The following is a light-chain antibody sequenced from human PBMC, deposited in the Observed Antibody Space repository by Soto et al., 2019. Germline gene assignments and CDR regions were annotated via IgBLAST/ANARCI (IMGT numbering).Light chain of an antibody. J-gene: IGLJ1*01. CDR2: DVS. Sequence: QSALTQPASVSGSPGQSITISCTGTSSDVGGYNYVSWYQQRPGKAPKLMIFDVSNRPSGVSNRFSGSKSGNTASLTISGLQAEDEADYYRSSYTSSSTRVFGTGTKLTVL. V-gene: IGLV2-14*01. CDR3: SSYTSSSTRV. CDR1: SSDVGGYNY.